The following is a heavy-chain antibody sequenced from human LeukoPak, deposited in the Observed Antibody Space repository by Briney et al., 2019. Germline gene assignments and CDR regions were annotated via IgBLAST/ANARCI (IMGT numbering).Heavy chain of an antibody. CDR3: ARAARDSSGYYLFLVDP. J-gene: IGHJ5*02. CDR1: GGSISSSNW. V-gene: IGHV4-4*02. Sequence: SETLSLTCAVSGGSISSSNWWSWVRQPPGKGLEWIGEIYHSGSTNYNPSLKSRVAISVDKSKNQFSLKLSSVTAADTAVYYCARAARDSSGYYLFLVDPWGQGTLVTVSS. CDR2: IYHSGST. D-gene: IGHD3-22*01.